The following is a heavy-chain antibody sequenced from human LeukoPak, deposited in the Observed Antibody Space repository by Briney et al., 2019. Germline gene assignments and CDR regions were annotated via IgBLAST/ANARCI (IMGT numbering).Heavy chain of an antibody. CDR3: ARLRYCSGGSCYGMDV. V-gene: IGHV5-51*01. J-gene: IGHJ6*02. CDR2: IYPGDSDT. CDR1: GYSFTSYW. Sequence: GESLKISCKGSGYSFTSYWIGWVRQMPGKGLEWMGIIYPGDSDTGYSPSFQGQVTISADKSISTAYLQWSSLKAPDTAMYYCARLRYCSGGSCYGMDVWGQGTTVTVSS. D-gene: IGHD2-15*01.